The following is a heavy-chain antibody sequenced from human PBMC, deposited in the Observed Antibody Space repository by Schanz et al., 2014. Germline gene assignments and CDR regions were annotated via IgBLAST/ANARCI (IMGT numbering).Heavy chain of an antibody. J-gene: IGHJ6*02. CDR1: GYTFSSYG. Sequence: QVQLVQSGAEVKKPGASVKVSCKASGYTFSSYGITWVRQAPGQGLEWMGWINGYNGHTLYAQKFQGRVTMTTDTSTSTSYMELTSLRSEDTAVYYCARGPSQGYSYGHNIGAYYYGMDVWGQGTTVTVS. CDR2: INGYNGHT. CDR3: ARGPSQGYSYGHNIGAYYYGMDV. D-gene: IGHD5-18*01. V-gene: IGHV1-18*01.